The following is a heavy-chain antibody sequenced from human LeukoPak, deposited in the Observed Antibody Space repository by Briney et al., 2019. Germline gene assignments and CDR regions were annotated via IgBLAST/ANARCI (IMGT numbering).Heavy chain of an antibody. D-gene: IGHD1-20*01. CDR1: GYTFTNYY. CDR2: INPSGGST. V-gene: IGHV1-46*01. CDR3: ARSITGTTFDY. Sequence: GASVKVSCKASGYTFTNYYIHWVRQAPGQGFEWMGVINPSGGSTSYTQEFQGRATMTRDTSTSTVYMELSSLRSEDTPVYYCARSITGTTFDYWGQGTLVAVSS. J-gene: IGHJ4*02.